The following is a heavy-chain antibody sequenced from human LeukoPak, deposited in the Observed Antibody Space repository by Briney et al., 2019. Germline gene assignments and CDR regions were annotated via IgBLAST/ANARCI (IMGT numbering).Heavy chain of an antibody. CDR1: GFTFSSYW. J-gene: IGHJ4*02. Sequence: GGSLRLSCAASGFTFSSYWMHWVRQAPGKGLAWVSRINSDGSSTSYADSVKGRFTISRDNAKNTLYLQMNSLRSDDTAVYYCARDRGTLSDYWGQGTLVTVSS. D-gene: IGHD1-1*01. CDR2: INSDGSST. V-gene: IGHV3-74*01. CDR3: ARDRGTLSDY.